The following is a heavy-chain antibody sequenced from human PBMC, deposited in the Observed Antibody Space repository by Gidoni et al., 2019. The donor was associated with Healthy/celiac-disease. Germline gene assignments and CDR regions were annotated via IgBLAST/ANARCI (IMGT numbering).Heavy chain of an antibody. Sequence: QVQLQASGPGLVKHSETLSLTCTVSGGSISSYYWSWIRQPPGKGLEWIGYIYYSGSTNYNPSLKSRVTISVDTSKNQFSLKLSSVTAADTAVYYCARGSAAPYYFDYWGQGTLVTVSS. D-gene: IGHD2-15*01. CDR1: GGSISSYY. V-gene: IGHV4-59*01. CDR2: IYYSGST. CDR3: ARGSAAPYYFDY. J-gene: IGHJ4*02.